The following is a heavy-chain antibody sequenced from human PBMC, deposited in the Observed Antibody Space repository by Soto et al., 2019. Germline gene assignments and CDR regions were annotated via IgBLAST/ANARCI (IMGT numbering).Heavy chain of an antibody. J-gene: IGHJ5*02. Sequence: QVQLVQSGAEVKKPGSSVKVSCKASGGTFSSYAISWVRQAPGQGLEWMGGIIPIFGTANYAQKFQGRVTITADESTSTAYMELSSLSSDDTAVYYCARTHYDYVWGSYRSNCFDPWGQGTLVTVSS. CDR3: ARTHYDYVWGSYRSNCFDP. CDR1: GGTFSSYA. D-gene: IGHD3-16*02. V-gene: IGHV1-69*01. CDR2: IIPIFGTA.